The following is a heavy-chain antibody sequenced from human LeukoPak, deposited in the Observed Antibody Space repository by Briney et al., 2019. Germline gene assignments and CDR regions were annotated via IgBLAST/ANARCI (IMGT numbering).Heavy chain of an antibody. Sequence: GGSLRLSCAASGFTFSSYAMSWVRQAPGKGLEWVSAISGSGGSTYYADSVKGRFTISRDNSKNTLYLQMNSLRAEDTAVYYCAKGYGSPVLRFLEWLFYFDYWGQGTLVTVSS. D-gene: IGHD3-3*01. CDR2: ISGSGGST. V-gene: IGHV3-23*01. CDR3: AKGYGSPVLRFLEWLFYFDY. CDR1: GFTFSSYA. J-gene: IGHJ4*02.